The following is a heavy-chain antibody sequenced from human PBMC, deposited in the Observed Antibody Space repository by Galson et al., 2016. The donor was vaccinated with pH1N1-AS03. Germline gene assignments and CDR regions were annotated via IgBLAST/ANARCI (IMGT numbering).Heavy chain of an antibody. V-gene: IGHV1-2*02. CDR3: ATGSGNSWFDP. CDR1: GYSFIVHY. CDR2: INPNSGDT. Sequence: SGYSFIVHYMHWVRQAPGHGLEWMGWINPNSGDTKYAQNFQGRVTLTRDTSINTAYMELSSLTSDDTAVYYCATGSGNSWFDPWGQGTLVTVSS. J-gene: IGHJ5*02. D-gene: IGHD3-10*01.